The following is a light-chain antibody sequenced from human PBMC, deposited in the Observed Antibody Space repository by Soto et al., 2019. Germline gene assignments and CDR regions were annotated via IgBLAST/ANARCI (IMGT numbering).Light chain of an antibody. V-gene: IGLV1-51*01. Sequence: QSVLTQPLSVSAAPGQKVTISCSGSSSNIGNNYVSWYQHLPGTAPKLLIYDNNKRPSGIPDRFSGSKSGTSATLGITGLQTGDEADYYCGTWDSSLSAGVFGGGTKLTVL. CDR3: GTWDSSLSAGV. J-gene: IGLJ2*01. CDR2: DNN. CDR1: SSNIGNNY.